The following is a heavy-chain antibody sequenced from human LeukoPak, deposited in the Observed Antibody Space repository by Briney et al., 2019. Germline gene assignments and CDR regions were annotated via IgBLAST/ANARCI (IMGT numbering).Heavy chain of an antibody. V-gene: IGHV3-7*01. J-gene: IGHJ4*02. Sequence: GGSLRLSCAASGFTFSSYWMSWVRQAPGKGLEWVANIKQDGSEKYYVDSVKGRFTISRDNAKNSLYLQMNSLRAEDTAVYYCARDEGYCSSTSCYLLEYWGQGTQVTVSS. CDR3: ARDEGYCSSTSCYLLEY. CDR1: GFTFSSYW. D-gene: IGHD2-2*01. CDR2: IKQDGSEK.